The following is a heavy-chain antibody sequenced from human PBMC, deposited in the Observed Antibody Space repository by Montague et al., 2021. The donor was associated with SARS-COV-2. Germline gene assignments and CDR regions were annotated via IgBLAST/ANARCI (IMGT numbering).Heavy chain of an antibody. J-gene: IGHJ4*02. Sequence: SETLSLTCTVSGDSLTYFYWSWIRQSPGKGLEWIGKIFYRGSTNYNPSLKSRVTISVDTSKNQFSLNLTSVTATDTAVYYCVRGATRTFDYWGQGTLVTVSS. CDR1: GDSLTYFY. D-gene: IGHD1-14*01. V-gene: IGHV4-59*01. CDR2: IFYRGST. CDR3: VRGATRTFDY.